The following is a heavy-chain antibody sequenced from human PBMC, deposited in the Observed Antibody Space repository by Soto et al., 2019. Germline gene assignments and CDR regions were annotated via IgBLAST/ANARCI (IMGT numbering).Heavy chain of an antibody. J-gene: IGHJ4*02. CDR3: ARMYDYFDY. CDR2: IYYSGST. CDR1: GGSVSSGSYY. V-gene: IGHV4-61*01. Sequence: QVQLQESGPGLVKPSETLSLTCTVSGGSVSSGSYYWSLIRQPPGKGLEWIGYIYYSGSTNYNPSLKSRVTISVDTSKNQFSLKLSSVTAADTAVYYCARMYDYFDYWGQGTLVTVSS. D-gene: IGHD2-8*01.